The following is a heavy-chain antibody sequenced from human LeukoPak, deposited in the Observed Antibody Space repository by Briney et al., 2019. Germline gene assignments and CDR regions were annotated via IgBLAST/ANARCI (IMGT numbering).Heavy chain of an antibody. J-gene: IGHJ4*02. CDR2: INPNSGGT. D-gene: IGHD6-13*01. V-gene: IGHV1-2*02. Sequence: ASVKVSCKASGYTFTGYYMHWVRQAPGQGLEWMGWINPNSGGTNYAQKFQGRVTMTRDTSISTAYMELSRLRSDDTAVYYCARDPLLYSSSSNDASCFDYWGQGTLVTVSS. CDR3: ARDPLLYSSSSNDASCFDY. CDR1: GYTFTGYY.